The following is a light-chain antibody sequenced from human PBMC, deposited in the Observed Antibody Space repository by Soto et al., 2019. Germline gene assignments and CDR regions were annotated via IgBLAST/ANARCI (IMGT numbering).Light chain of an antibody. V-gene: IGKV3-15*01. Sequence: EIVSTQSPATLSVSPGERATLSCRASQSVSSNLAWYQQKPGQAPRLLIYGASTRATAVPARFTASGSGTEFTLTISSLQSEDFAVYYCQQYNTWPRTFGQGTKVDIK. CDR3: QQYNTWPRT. CDR1: QSVSSN. J-gene: IGKJ1*01. CDR2: GAS.